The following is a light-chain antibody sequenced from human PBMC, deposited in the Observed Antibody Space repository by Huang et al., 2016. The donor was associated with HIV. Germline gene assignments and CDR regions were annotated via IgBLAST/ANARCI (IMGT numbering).Light chain of an antibody. CDR3: QQYNNWPSKT. J-gene: IGKJ5*01. V-gene: IGKV3-15*01. CDR1: QSVTS. Sequence: EIVMTQSPATLSVSPGERATLSCRASQSVTSLAWYQKKPGQAPRLLIYAASTRATGIAARFSGSWSGTEITLTITSLQSEDFAVYYCQQYNNWPSKTFGQGTRLEIK. CDR2: AAS.